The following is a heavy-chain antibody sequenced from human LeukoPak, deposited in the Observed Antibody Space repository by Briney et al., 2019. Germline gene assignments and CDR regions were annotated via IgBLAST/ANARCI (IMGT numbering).Heavy chain of an antibody. V-gene: IGHV3-15*01. CDR2: IKSNADGGTP. D-gene: IGHD2/OR15-2a*01. J-gene: IGHJ4*02. Sequence: KPGGSLRLSCAASGFSFMNAWMIWVRQAPGKGLEWVGRIKSNADGGTPDYAAPARGRFTISRDDSKNTLYLQMKSLKTEDTAVYYCTTFYHEYSPYWGRGTLVTVSS. CDR1: GFSFMNAW. CDR3: TTFYHEYSPY.